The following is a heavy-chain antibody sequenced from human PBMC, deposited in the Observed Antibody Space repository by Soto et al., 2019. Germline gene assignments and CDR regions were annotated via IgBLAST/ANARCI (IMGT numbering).Heavy chain of an antibody. D-gene: IGHD1-26*01. CDR2: ITPFNGDV. CDR3: ASGGAGSGPFTWELPDH. V-gene: IGHV1-45*02. J-gene: IGHJ4*02. CDR1: GNTFTYRY. Sequence: QMQLVQSGAEVKKTGSTVTVSCKALGNTFTYRYLHWVRQAPGQALEWMGWITPFNGDVHYAQKCQERVTITRDRSINTASMRMSSLKSEDTAMYYFASGGAGSGPFTWELPDHWGQGTLVTVSS.